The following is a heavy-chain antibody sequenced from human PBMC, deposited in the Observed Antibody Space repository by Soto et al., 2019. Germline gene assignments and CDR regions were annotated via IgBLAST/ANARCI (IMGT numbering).Heavy chain of an antibody. CDR2: IYYSGST. J-gene: IGHJ3*02. Sequence: QVQLQESGPGLVEPSQTLSLTCTVSGGSIRSGGYYWSWIRQHPGKGLEWIGYIYYSGSTYYNMSLKSRVTISIDTSKNHFSLELRSVTAADTAVYYCARMSVVVKHLAFDIWGQGTMVTVSS. D-gene: IGHD2-15*01. CDR1: GGSIRSGGYY. CDR3: ARMSVVVKHLAFDI. V-gene: IGHV4-31*03.